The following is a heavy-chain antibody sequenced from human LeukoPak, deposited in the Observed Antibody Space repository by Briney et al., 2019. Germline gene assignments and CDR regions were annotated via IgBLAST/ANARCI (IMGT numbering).Heavy chain of an antibody. D-gene: IGHD6-13*01. Sequence: GGSLRLSCSASGFTFSTYWMSWVRQAPGKGLEWVANMRRDGNEIYYLDSVRGRFTISRDNAKNSLYLQMNSLRAEDTAVYYCAIIPRAAAGPSARSPFHYWGQGTLVTVSS. CDR3: AIIPRAAAGPSARSPFHY. CDR2: MRRDGNEI. CDR1: GFTFSTYW. J-gene: IGHJ4*02. V-gene: IGHV3-7*01.